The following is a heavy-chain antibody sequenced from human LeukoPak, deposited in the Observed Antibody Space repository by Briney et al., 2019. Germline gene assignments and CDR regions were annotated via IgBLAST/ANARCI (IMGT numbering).Heavy chain of an antibody. CDR1: GGSISSYY. CDR3: ARATYYYGSGSYNFDY. J-gene: IGHJ4*02. Sequence: SETLSLTCTVSGGSISSYYWSWIRQPPGKGLEWIGYIYYSGSTNYNPSLKSRVTISVDTSKNQFSLKLSSVTAADTAVYYCARATYYYGSGSYNFDYWGQGTLVTVSS. V-gene: IGHV4-59*08. CDR2: IYYSGST. D-gene: IGHD3-10*01.